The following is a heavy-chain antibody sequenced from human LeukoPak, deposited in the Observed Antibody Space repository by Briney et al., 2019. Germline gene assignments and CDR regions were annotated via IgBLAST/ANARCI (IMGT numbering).Heavy chain of an antibody. D-gene: IGHD2-15*01. CDR1: GITFNKAW. V-gene: IGHV3-53*01. CDR2: IYSGGST. Sequence: SGGSLRLSCAASGITFNKAWMSWVRQAPGKGLEWVSVIYSGGSTYYADSVKGRFTISRDNSKNTLYLQMNSLRAEDTAVYYCARDRGYCSGGSCWLGAFDIWGQGTMVTVSS. J-gene: IGHJ3*02. CDR3: ARDRGYCSGGSCWLGAFDI.